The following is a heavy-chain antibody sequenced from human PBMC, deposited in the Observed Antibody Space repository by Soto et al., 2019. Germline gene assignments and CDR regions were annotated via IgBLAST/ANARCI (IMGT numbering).Heavy chain of an antibody. D-gene: IGHD1-20*01. CDR1: GYTFTSYA. Sequence: QVQLVQSGAEVKKPGASVKVSCKASGYTFTSYAMHWVRQAPGQRLEWMGWINAGNGNTKYSQKFQGRVTISRDTSASTDYMELSSLRSEDTAVYSCAGGPYNWNYSDYWGQGTLVTVSS. J-gene: IGHJ4*02. CDR2: INAGNGNT. V-gene: IGHV1-3*01. CDR3: AGGPYNWNYSDY.